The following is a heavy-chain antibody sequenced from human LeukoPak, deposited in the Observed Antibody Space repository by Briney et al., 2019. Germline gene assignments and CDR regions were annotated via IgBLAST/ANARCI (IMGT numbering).Heavy chain of an antibody. D-gene: IGHD2-21*02. J-gene: IGHJ5*02. V-gene: IGHV1-69*04. CDR1: GGTFSSYA. CDR3: ARSNCGGDCGWFDR. CDR2: IIPILGIA. Sequence: ASVTVSCKASGGTFSSYAISWVRQAPGQGLEWMGRIIPILGIANYAQKFQGRVTITADKSTSTAYMELSSLRSEDTAVYYCARSNCGGDCGWFDRWGQGTLVTVSS.